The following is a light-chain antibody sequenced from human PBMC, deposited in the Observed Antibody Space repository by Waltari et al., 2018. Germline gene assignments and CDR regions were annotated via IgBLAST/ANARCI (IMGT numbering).Light chain of an antibody. Sequence: DIQMTQSPSTLSASVGDRVTITCRASQSITNWFAWYQQKPGKAPKLPIYKASNLESGVPSRLSGSGSGTEFTLTISSLQPDDFATYYCQQYDNYWTFGQGTKVEIK. J-gene: IGKJ1*01. V-gene: IGKV1-5*03. CDR1: QSITNW. CDR3: QQYDNYWT. CDR2: KAS.